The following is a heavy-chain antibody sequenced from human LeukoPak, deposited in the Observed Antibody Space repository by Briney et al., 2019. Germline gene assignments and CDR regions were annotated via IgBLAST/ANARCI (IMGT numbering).Heavy chain of an antibody. J-gene: IGHJ6*03. V-gene: IGHV3-21*04. CDR1: GFSFSSFS. D-gene: IGHD4-17*01. Sequence: GGSLRLSCAASGFSFSSFSMNWVRQAPGKGLEWVSYISGGSSFTYYVDSVKGRFTISRDNAKNSLYLQMNSLRAEDTAVYYCARGGDYEGTYYMDVWGKGTTVTISS. CDR3: ARGGDYEGTYYMDV. CDR2: ISGGSSFT.